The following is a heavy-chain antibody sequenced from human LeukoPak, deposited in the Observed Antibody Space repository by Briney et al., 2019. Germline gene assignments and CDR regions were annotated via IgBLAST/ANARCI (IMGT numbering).Heavy chain of an antibody. J-gene: IGHJ4*02. CDR1: GFTFSSYS. CDR2: ISSSSSTI. CDR3: ARDTLGEGEDANYAVYYFDY. Sequence: PGGSLRLSCAASGFTFSSYSMNWVRQALGKGLEWVSYISSSSSTIYYGDSVKGRFTISRDNGKNSLDLQMNSLRADDTAVYYCARDTLGEGEDANYAVYYFDYWGQGTVVTVSS. V-gene: IGHV3-48*04. D-gene: IGHD4/OR15-4a*01.